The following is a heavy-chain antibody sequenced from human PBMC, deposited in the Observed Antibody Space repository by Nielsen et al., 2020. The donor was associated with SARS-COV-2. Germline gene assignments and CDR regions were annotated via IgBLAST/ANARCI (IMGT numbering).Heavy chain of an antibody. CDR3: ARGLPAAAGTLYYYYYYMDV. CDR2: IYYSGST. J-gene: IGHJ6*03. Sequence: WIRQPPGKGLEWIGSIYYSGSTYYNPSLKSRVTISVDTSKNQLSLKLSSVTAADTAVYYCARGLPAAAGTLYYYYYYMDVWGKGTTVTVSS. D-gene: IGHD6-13*01. V-gene: IGHV4-39*01.